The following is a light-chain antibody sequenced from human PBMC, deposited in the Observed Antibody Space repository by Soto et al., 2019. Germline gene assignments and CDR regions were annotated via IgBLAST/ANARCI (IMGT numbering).Light chain of an antibody. J-gene: IGLJ2*01. CDR3: QSYDSSLSAVV. V-gene: IGLV1-40*01. CDR1: SSNIGAGYD. CDR2: GNS. Sequence: QLVLTQPPSVSGAPGQRVTISCTGSSSNIGAGYDVHWYQQLPGTAPKLLIYGNSNRPSGVPDRFSGSKSGTSASLAITGLQAEYEADYYCQSYDSSLSAVVFGGGTQLTVL.